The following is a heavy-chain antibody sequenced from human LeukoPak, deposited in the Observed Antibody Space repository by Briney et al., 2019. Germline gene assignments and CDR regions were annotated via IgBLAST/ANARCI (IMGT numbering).Heavy chain of an antibody. J-gene: IGHJ4*01. CDR3: ARQRQHCDGGSCFPPDH. V-gene: IGHV4-39*01. CDR2: IYYTGRA. CDR1: GASISSTSDY. D-gene: IGHD2-15*01. Sequence: SETLSLTCTVSGASISSTSDYWGWIRQPPGQGLEWIGTIYYTGRAYYNPSLKSRLTISVDMAKTQFSLKLNSMTATDTAIYYCARQRQHCDGGSCFPPDHWGHGTLVTVSS.